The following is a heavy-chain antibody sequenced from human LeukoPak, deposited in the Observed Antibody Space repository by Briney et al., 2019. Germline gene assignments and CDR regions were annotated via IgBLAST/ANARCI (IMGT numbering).Heavy chain of an antibody. J-gene: IGHJ4*02. CDR1: GFTVSSNY. CDR3: ARGNYGSGSYYVDY. Sequence: SGGSLRLTCAASGFTVSSNYMSWVRQAPGKGLEWVSVIYSGGSTYYADSVKGRFTISRDNSKNTLYLQMNSLRAEDTAVYYCARGNYGSGSYYVDYWGQGTLVTVSS. V-gene: IGHV3-66*01. D-gene: IGHD3-10*01. CDR2: IYSGGST.